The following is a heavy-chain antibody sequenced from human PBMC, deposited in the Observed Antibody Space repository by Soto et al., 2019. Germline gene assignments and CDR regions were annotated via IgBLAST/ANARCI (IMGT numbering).Heavy chain of an antibody. CDR1: GGSISSSSYY. CDR2: IYYSGST. Sequence: PSETLSLTCTVSGGSISSSSYYWGWIRQPPGKGLEWIGSIYYSGSTYYNPSLKSRVTISVDTSKNQFSLKLSSVTAADTAVYYCARQPYQSVAGTDYFDYWGQGTLVTVSA. J-gene: IGHJ4*02. CDR3: ARQPYQSVAGTDYFDY. V-gene: IGHV4-39*01. D-gene: IGHD6-19*01.